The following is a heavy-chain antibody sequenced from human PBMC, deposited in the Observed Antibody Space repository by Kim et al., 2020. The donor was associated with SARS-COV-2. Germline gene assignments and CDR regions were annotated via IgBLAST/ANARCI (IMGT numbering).Heavy chain of an antibody. D-gene: IGHD6-13*01. Sequence: GRSLRLSCAASGFTFSSYGMHWVRQAPGKGLEWVAVIWYDGSNKYYADSVKGRFTISRDNSKNTLYLQMNSLRAEDTAVYYCAREGIAASWFDPWGQGTLVTVSS. CDR1: GFTFSSYG. CDR3: AREGIAASWFDP. V-gene: IGHV3-33*08. J-gene: IGHJ5*02. CDR2: IWYDGSNK.